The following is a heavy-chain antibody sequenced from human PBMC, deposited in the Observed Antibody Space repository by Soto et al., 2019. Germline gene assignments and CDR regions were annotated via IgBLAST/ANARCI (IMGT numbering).Heavy chain of an antibody. D-gene: IGHD1-26*01. Sequence: PSETLSLTCTVSDDSVSSDTYFWTWIRQPPGQGLEWIAYISYTGDTNYNPSLKSRVTISVDTSRNQFSLTVTSVTAADTAVYFCARIVVGATVDLWGQGSLVTVSS. CDR1: DDSVSSDTYF. CDR2: ISYTGDT. CDR3: ARIVVGATVDL. J-gene: IGHJ5*02. V-gene: IGHV4-61*01.